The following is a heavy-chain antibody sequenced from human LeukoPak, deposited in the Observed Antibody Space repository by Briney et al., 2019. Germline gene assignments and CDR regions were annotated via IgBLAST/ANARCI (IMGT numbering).Heavy chain of an antibody. V-gene: IGHV3-30*03. CDR1: GFTFSSYG. D-gene: IGHD6-19*01. CDR2: ISYDGSNK. Sequence: GGSLRLSCAASGFTFSSYGRHWVRQAPGKGLEWVAVISYDGSNKYYADSVKGRFTISRDNSKNTLYLQMNSLRAEDTAVYYCAREGQWLVHDAFDIWGQGTMVTVSS. J-gene: IGHJ3*02. CDR3: AREGQWLVHDAFDI.